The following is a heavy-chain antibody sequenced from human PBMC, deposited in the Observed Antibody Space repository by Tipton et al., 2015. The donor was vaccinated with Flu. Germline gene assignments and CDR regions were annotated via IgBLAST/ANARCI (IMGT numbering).Heavy chain of an antibody. Sequence: TLSLTCTVSGGSVTSGSYYWNWIRQPAGKGLEWIGRGSTSGTTNYNPSLQSRVTISVDTSKNQFSLKLSSVTAADTAVYYCARDLGSSGSFDYWGQGTLVTVSS. CDR3: ARDLGSSGSFDY. D-gene: IGHD6-13*01. CDR1: GGSVTSGSYY. CDR2: GSTSGTT. J-gene: IGHJ4*02. V-gene: IGHV4-61*02.